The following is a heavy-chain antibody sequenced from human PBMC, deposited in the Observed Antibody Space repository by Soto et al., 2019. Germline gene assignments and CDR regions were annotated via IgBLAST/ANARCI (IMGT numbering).Heavy chain of an antibody. CDR2: ISHDGSTI. D-gene: IGHD3-22*01. Sequence: ESGGGVVQPGRSLRLSCAASGIIFHTYGMHWVRQAPGKGLEWVAVISHDGSTIYYADSVKGRFTISRDNSKNTLFLQMSSLRAEDTAVYYCAKPVKENGYHYDIWYFDLWGRGTLVTVSS. CDR3: AKPVKENGYHYDIWYFDL. J-gene: IGHJ2*01. CDR1: GIIFHTYG. V-gene: IGHV3-30*18.